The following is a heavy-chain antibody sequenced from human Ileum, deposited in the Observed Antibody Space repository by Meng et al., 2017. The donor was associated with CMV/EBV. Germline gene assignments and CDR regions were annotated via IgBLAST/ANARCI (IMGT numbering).Heavy chain of an antibody. Sequence: VRRQEAGPRLVEPCVDPAPPLTCLPGSIRWDHLSWNRQPGGKGLEWIRRIYSSGSTHYNPPLKSRVTLSVDTSKAQFSLKLSSVTAADTAVYYCARGPYSSSWSSFDYWGQGTLVTVSS. V-gene: IGHV4-4*07. CDR1: PGSIRWDH. D-gene: IGHD6-13*01. J-gene: IGHJ4*02. CDR2: IYSSGST. CDR3: ARGPYSSSWSSFDY.